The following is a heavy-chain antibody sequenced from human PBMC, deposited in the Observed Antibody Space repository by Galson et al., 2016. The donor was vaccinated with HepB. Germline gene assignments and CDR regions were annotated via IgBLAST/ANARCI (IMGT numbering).Heavy chain of an antibody. CDR3: ARDLHSGAYTFDY. J-gene: IGHJ4*02. Sequence: SLRLSCAASGFTFSSFSMNWVRQAPGKGLEWVSYISSSSGVLYYADSVKGRFTISRDNAKNPLYLQMDSLRDEDTAVYYCARDLHSGAYTFDYWGQGTLVTVSS. D-gene: IGHD1-26*01. CDR1: GFTFSSFS. CDR2: ISSSSGVL. V-gene: IGHV3-48*02.